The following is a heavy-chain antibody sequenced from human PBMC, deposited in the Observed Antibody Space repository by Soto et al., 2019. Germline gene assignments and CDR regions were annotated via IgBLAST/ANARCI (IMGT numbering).Heavy chain of an antibody. J-gene: IGHJ6*02. CDR1: GYSFTGNS. CDR2: INPNNGGT. CDR3: AIKGTLSSHNPGYYYYYGMDV. V-gene: IGHV1-2*02. Sequence: ASVKVSCKASGYSFTGNSMHWVRQAPGQGLEWMGWINPNNGGTNYAQKFQGRVTMTADTSTSTAYMELSRLRSEDTAVYYCAIKGTLSSHNPGYYYYYGMDVWGQGTTVTVSS. D-gene: IGHD6-13*01.